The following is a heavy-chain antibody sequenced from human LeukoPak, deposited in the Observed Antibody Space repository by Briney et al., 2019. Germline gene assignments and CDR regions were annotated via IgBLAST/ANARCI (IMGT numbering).Heavy chain of an antibody. V-gene: IGHV3-48*03. Sequence: PGGSLRLSCAASGFTISSYEMNWVRQAQGQGLEWVSYISSSGSTIYYADSVKGRFTISRDNAKNSLYLQMNSLRAEDTAVYYCARVDYGDIVYWGQGTLVTVSS. CDR3: ARVDYGDIVY. J-gene: IGHJ4*02. CDR1: GFTISSYE. CDR2: ISSSGSTI. D-gene: IGHD4-17*01.